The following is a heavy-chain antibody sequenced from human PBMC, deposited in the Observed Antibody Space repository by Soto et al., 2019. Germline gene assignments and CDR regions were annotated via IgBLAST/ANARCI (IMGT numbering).Heavy chain of an antibody. CDR2: INHSGST. CDR1: GGSFSGYY. Sequence: LSLTCAVYGGSFSGYYWSWIRQPPGKGLEWIGEINHSGSTNYNPSLKSRVTISVDTSKNQFSLKLSSVTAADTAVYYCAKSRGIYSSGWYVDYWGQGTLVTVSS. V-gene: IGHV4-34*01. CDR3: AKSRGIYSSGWYVDY. D-gene: IGHD6-19*01. J-gene: IGHJ4*02.